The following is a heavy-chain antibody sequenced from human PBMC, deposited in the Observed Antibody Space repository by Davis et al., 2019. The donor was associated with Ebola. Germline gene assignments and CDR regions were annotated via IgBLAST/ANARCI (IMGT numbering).Heavy chain of an antibody. D-gene: IGHD6-13*01. CDR1: GFVFSSYV. Sequence: GESLKISCAASGFVFSSYVMNWVRQAPGKGLEWVGFIRSKAYGGKTQYAASVKGRVTISRDDSKNIAYLQVNSLKTEDTAVYYCTRDLKQPPPSYYYGMDVWGQGTTVTVSS. CDR3: TRDLKQPPPSYYYGMDV. J-gene: IGHJ6*02. V-gene: IGHV3-49*04. CDR2: IRSKAYGGKT.